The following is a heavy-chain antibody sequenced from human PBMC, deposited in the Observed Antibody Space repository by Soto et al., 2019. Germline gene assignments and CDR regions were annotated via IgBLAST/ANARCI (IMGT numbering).Heavy chain of an antibody. J-gene: IGHJ6*02. D-gene: IGHD6-19*01. V-gene: IGHV1-3*01. CDR3: ARRIAVAGTGRYYYGMDV. Sequence: QVQLVQSGAEVKKPGASVKVSCKASGYTFTSYAMHWVRQAPGQRLEWMGWINAGNGNTKYSQKFQGRVTITRDTSASTAYMELSSLRSEDTAVYYCARRIAVAGTGRYYYGMDVSGQGTTVTVSS. CDR1: GYTFTSYA. CDR2: INAGNGNT.